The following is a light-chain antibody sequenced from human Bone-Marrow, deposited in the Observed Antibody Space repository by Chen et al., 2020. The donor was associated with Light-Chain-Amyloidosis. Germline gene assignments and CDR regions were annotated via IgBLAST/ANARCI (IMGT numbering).Light chain of an antibody. Sequence: EIVLTQSPGTLSLSPGEGANLSCRASQTISSNYLTWYQQKFGQAPRILIYGSSSRATGIPDRFTGSGSGTDFTLTINRLEPEEFAMYYCQQYGTSPLTFGGGTKVEIK. J-gene: IGKJ4*01. CDR3: QQYGTSPLT. V-gene: IGKV3-20*01. CDR1: QTISSNY. CDR2: GSS.